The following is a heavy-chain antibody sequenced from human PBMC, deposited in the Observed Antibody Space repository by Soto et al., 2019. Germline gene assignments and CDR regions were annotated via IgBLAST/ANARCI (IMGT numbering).Heavy chain of an antibody. V-gene: IGHV3-21*01. D-gene: IGHD2-2*03. CDR1: GFTSSSYS. J-gene: IGHJ5*02. CDR2: ISSSSSYI. Sequence: GGSLRLSCAASGFTSSSYSMNWVRQASGKGLEWVPSISSSSSYIYYADSVKGRNTISRDNAKNSLYLQMNSLRAEDTAVDYCARVYPPGAGVLDYWFDPWGQGXLVTVYS. CDR3: ARVYPPGAGVLDYWFDP.